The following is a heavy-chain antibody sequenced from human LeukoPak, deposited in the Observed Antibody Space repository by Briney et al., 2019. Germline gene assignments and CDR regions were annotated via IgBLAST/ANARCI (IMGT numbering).Heavy chain of an antibody. CDR3: AKDRGYAFDL. D-gene: IGHD3-10*01. V-gene: IGHV3-23*01. Sequence: GGSLRFSCAASGFTFNIYAMSWVRQAPGKGLEWVSATSGNGGKTYYTDSVKGRFAISRDNSRNTLYLQMNSLRAEDTAVYYCAKDRGYAFDLWGQGTLVTVFS. J-gene: IGHJ3*01. CDR1: GFTFNIYA. CDR2: TSGNGGKT.